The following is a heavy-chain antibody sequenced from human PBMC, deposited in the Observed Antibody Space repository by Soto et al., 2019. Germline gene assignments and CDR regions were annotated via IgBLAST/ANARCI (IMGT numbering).Heavy chain of an antibody. CDR2: IIAYNGHT. J-gene: IGHJ6*02. V-gene: IGHV1-18*01. CDR3: ADRDLSV. Sequence: SWVRQAPGQGLEWVGGIIAYNGHTNYARKVQGRVSMTTDTSTTTVYLELRSLTSEDTAVYYCADRDLSVWGQGTTVTVSS.